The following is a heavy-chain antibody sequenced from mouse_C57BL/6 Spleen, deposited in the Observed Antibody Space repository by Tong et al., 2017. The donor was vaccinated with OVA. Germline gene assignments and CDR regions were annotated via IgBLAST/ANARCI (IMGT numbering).Heavy chain of an antibody. V-gene: IGHV5-4*01. Sequence: EVQLQESGGGLVKPGASLKLSCAASGFTFSSYAMSWVRQTPEKRLEWVATISDGGSYTYYPDNVKGRFTISRDNAKNNLYLQMSHLKSKNTAMYYCEGSSYEDWYFDVWGTVTTVTVSS. D-gene: IGHD1-1*01. CDR3: EGSSYEDWYFDV. J-gene: IGHJ1*03. CDR1: GFTFSSYA. CDR2: ISDGGSYT.